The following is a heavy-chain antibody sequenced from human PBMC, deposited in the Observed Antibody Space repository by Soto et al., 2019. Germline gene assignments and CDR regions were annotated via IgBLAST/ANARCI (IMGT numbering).Heavy chain of an antibody. V-gene: IGHV1-8*01. J-gene: IGHJ6*01. Sequence: QVQLVQSGAEVKKPGASVKVSCKASGYTFTSYDINWVRQATGQGLEWMGWMNPNSGNTGYAQKXXXXXXXXXXXXXXXXXXXXXXXXXXXTAVYYCAILGIAVAGTNYGMD. CDR3: AILGIAVAGTNYGMD. CDR1: GYTFTSYD. D-gene: IGHD6-19*01. CDR2: MNPNSGNT.